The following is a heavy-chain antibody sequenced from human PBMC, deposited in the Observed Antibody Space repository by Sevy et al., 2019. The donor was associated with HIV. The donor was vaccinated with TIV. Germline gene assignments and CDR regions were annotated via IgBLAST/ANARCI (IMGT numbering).Heavy chain of an antibody. CDR1: GFTFSSYD. CDR2: ISSSGSSI. D-gene: IGHD3-10*01. V-gene: IGHV3-48*03. J-gene: IGHJ5*02. Sequence: GGSLRLSCTASGFTFSSYDMNWVRQAPGKGLEWVSKISSSGSSIYYADSVKGRFTISRDNAKNPLNLQMNSLRAEDTAVYYCTRNGGAFDKGFDPWGQGTLVTVSS. CDR3: TRNGGAFDKGFDP.